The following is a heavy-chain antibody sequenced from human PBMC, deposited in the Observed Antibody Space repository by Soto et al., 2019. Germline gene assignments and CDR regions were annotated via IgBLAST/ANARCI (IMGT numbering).Heavy chain of an antibody. V-gene: IGHV3-53*01. CDR2: IYSGGST. J-gene: IGHJ4*02. Sequence: GGSLRLSCAASGFTVSSNYMTWVRQAPGKGLEWVSVIYSGGSTYYADSVKGRFSISRDNSKNTLYLQMDSLRAEDTAVYYCARVQPSRFLQWFPDFWGQGTLVTVSS. CDR3: ARVQPSRFLQWFPDF. D-gene: IGHD3-3*01. CDR1: GFTVSSNY.